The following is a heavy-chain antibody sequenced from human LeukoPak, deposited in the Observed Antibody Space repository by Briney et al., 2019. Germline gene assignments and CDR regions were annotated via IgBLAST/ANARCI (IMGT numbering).Heavy chain of an antibody. D-gene: IGHD3-10*01. CDR2: IYYSGST. Sequence: SETLSLTCTVSGGSISSYYWSWIRQPPGKGLEWIGYIYYSGSTNYNPSLKSRVTISVDTSKNQFSLKLSSVTAADTAVYYCASYYYGSGSLRFDYWGQGTLVTVSS. CDR3: ASYYYGSGSLRFDY. CDR1: GGSISSYY. V-gene: IGHV4-59*12. J-gene: IGHJ4*02.